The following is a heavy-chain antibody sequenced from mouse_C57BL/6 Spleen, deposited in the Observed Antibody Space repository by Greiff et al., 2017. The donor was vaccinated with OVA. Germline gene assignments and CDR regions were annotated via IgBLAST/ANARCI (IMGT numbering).Heavy chain of an antibody. D-gene: IGHD1-1*01. Sequence: VQLQHPGAELVKPGASVKLSCKASGYTFTSYWMHWVKQRPGRGLEWIGMIDPNSGGTKYNEKFKSKATLTVDKPSSTAYMQLSSLTSEDSAVYYCASDYYGSSYGAYWGQGTLVTVSA. V-gene: IGHV1-72*01. CDR3: ASDYYGSSYGAY. CDR1: GYTFTSYW. CDR2: IDPNSGGT. J-gene: IGHJ3*01.